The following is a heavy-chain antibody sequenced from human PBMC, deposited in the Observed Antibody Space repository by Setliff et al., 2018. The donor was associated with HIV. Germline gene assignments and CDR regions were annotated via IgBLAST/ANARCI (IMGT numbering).Heavy chain of an antibody. V-gene: IGHV4-34*01. CDR1: GGSFSGYY. CDR3: ARGLFMVRGEIDY. J-gene: IGHJ4*02. CDR2: ISHSGTT. Sequence: SETLSLTCVVYGGSFSGYYLSWVRQPPGRGLEWIGEISHSGTTTYSPSLESRVSISPDTSKNQFSLKLTSVSAADTAVYYCARGLFMVRGEIDYWGQGTLVTVSS. D-gene: IGHD3-10*01.